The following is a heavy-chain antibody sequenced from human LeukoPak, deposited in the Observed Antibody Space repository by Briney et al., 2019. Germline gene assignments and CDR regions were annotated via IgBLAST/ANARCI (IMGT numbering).Heavy chain of an antibody. V-gene: IGHV5-51*01. CDR3: ARRGYRSGANAFDI. J-gene: IGHJ3*02. CDR2: IYPGDSDT. D-gene: IGHD6-19*01. CDR1: GYSFYTYW. Sequence: GESLKISCKGSGYSFYTYWIGRVRQIPGKGLEWMGSIYPGDSDTRYSPSFQGQVTISADKSISTAYLQWSSLKASETAMYYCARRGYRSGANAFDIWGQGTMVTVSS.